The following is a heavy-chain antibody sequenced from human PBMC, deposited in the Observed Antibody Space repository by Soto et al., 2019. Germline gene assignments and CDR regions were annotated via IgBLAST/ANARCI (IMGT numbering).Heavy chain of an antibody. D-gene: IGHD4-17*01. J-gene: IGHJ6*02. CDR2: INHSGST. CDR3: ARGTTVIKPRAYYYYGMDV. CDR1: GGSFSGYY. Sequence: SETLSLTCAVYGGSFSGYYWSWIRQPPGKGLEWIGEINHSGSTNYNPSLKSRVTISVGTSKNQFSLKLSSVTAADTAVYYCARGTTVIKPRAYYYYGMDVWGQGTTVTVSS. V-gene: IGHV4-34*01.